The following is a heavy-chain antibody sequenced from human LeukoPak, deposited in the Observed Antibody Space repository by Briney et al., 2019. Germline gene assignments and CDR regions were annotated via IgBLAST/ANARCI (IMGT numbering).Heavy chain of an antibody. Sequence: SSQTLSLTCTVSGGSISSGSYYWSWIRQPAGKGLEWIGRIYTSGSTNYNPSLKSRVTISVDTSKNQFSLKLSSVTAADTAVYYCARQESTEQIGYSSNWFDPWGQGTLVTVSS. CDR2: IYTSGST. CDR3: ARQESTEQIGYSSNWFDP. CDR1: GGSISSGSYY. V-gene: IGHV4-61*02. D-gene: IGHD6-13*01. J-gene: IGHJ5*02.